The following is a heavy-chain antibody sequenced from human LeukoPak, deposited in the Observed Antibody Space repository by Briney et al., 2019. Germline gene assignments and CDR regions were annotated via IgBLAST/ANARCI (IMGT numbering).Heavy chain of an antibody. Sequence: GGSLRLSCAASGFTFSSFAMSWVRQAPGKGLEWVSSISGSGGSTYYADSVKGRFTISRDNSKNTLYLQMNSLRAEDTAVYYCAKEPDYGDYFDYWGQGTLVTVSS. CDR3: AKEPDYGDYFDY. CDR1: GFTFSSFA. D-gene: IGHD4-17*01. J-gene: IGHJ4*02. V-gene: IGHV3-23*01. CDR2: ISGSGGST.